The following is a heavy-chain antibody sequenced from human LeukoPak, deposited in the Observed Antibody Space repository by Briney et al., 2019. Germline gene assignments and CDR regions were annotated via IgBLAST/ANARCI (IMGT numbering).Heavy chain of an antibody. CDR3: ARGKYQLLYPTDL. D-gene: IGHD2-2*02. V-gene: IGHV1-2*06. CDR1: GYTFTGYY. Sequence: GASVKISCKASGYTFTGYYMHWVRQAPGQGLEWMGRINPNSGGTNYAQKFQGRVTMTRDTSISTAYMELSRLRSDDTAVYYCARGKYQLLYPTDLWGQGTLVTVSS. J-gene: IGHJ5*02. CDR2: INPNSGGT.